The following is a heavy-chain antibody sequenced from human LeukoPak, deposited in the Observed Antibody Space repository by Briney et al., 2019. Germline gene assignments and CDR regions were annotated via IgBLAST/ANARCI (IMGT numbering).Heavy chain of an antibody. CDR1: GYSFTSYW. J-gene: IGHJ6*02. D-gene: IGHD3-10*01. V-gene: IGHV5-51*01. CDR2: IYPGDSDT. Sequence: GESLKISCKGSGYSFTSYWISWVRQMPGKGLEWMGIIYPGDSDTRYSPSFQGQVTISADKSISTAYLQWSSLKASDTAMYYCARLDDYYGSGSYPRYGMDVWGQGTTVTVSS. CDR3: ARLDDYYGSGSYPRYGMDV.